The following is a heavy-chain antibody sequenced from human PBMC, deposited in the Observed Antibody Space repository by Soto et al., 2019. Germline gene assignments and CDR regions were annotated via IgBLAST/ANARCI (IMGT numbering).Heavy chain of an antibody. V-gene: IGHV4-30-4*08. CDR3: ARGPSGDKVDY. D-gene: IGHD7-27*01. CDR2: IYDSGST. J-gene: IGHJ4*02. CDR1: GGSIRNGDYN. Sequence: SETLSLTCTVSGGSIRNGDYNWRWIRQSPGKGLEWIGHIYDSGSTYNNPSLQSRVTISVDTSKNQFSLNLSSVTAADTAVYYCARGPSGDKVDYWGQGTLVTVS.